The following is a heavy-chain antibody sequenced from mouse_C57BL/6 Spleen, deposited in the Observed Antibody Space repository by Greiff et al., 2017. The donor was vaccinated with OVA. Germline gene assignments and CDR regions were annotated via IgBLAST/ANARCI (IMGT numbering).Heavy chain of an antibody. V-gene: IGHV5-17*01. CDR2: ISRGSSTI. Sequence: EVKLVESGGGLVKPGGSLKLSCAASGFTFSDYGMHWVRQAPEKGLEWVAYISRGSSTINYADTVKGRFTISSDNAKNTLFLQMTSLRSDDTAMYYCAKAYYYGPFAYWGQGTLVTVSA. J-gene: IGHJ3*01. CDR3: AKAYYYGPFAY. CDR1: GFTFSDYG. D-gene: IGHD1-1*01.